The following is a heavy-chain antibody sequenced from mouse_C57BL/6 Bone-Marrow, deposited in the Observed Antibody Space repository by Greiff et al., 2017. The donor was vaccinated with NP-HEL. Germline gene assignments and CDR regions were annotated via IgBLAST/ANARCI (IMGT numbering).Heavy chain of an antibody. CDR2: ISSGGSYT. J-gene: IGHJ2*01. V-gene: IGHV5-6*01. CDR3: ARHEDYYGSSYSYFDY. D-gene: IGHD1-1*01. CDR1: GFTFSSYG. Sequence: EVQGVESGGDLVKPGGSLKLSCAASGFTFSSYGMSWVRQTPDKRLEWVATISSGGSYTYYPDSVKGRFTISSDNAKNTLYLQMSSLKSEDTAMYYCARHEDYYGSSYSYFDYWGQGTTLTVSS.